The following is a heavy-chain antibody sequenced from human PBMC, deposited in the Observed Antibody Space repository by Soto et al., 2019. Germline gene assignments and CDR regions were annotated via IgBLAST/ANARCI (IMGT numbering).Heavy chain of an antibody. CDR1: GGSISSGDYY. J-gene: IGHJ5*02. CDR3: ARVVWSSYYDSSGYLNWFDP. V-gene: IGHV4-30-4*01. CDR2: IYYSGST. Sequence: SETLSLTCTVSGGSISSGDYYWSWIRQPPGKGLEWIGYIYYSGSTYYNPSLKSRVTISVDTSKNQFSLKLSSVTAADTAVYYCARVVWSSYYDSSGYLNWFDPWGQGTLVTVSS. D-gene: IGHD3-22*01.